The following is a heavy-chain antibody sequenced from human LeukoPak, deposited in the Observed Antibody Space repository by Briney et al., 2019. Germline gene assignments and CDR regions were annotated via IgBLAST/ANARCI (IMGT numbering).Heavy chain of an antibody. CDR3: ARDSAGGHQTCYYGSGSYSF. Sequence: ASVMVSCKASGYTFTAYYMHWVRQAPGQGLDWLGWINPNRGVTNYAQKFQGRVTMTRDTSISTAYMELSRLRSDDTAVYYCARDSAGGHQTCYYGSGSYSFWGQGTLVTVSS. CDR2: INPNRGVT. J-gene: IGHJ4*02. V-gene: IGHV1-2*02. D-gene: IGHD3-10*01. CDR1: GYTFTAYY.